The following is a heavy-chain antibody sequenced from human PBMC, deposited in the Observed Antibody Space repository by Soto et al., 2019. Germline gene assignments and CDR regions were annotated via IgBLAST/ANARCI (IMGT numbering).Heavy chain of an antibody. V-gene: IGHV3-66*01. Sequence: PGGSLRLSCAASGFTVSSNYISWVRQAPGKELEWVSVISSGGNTDYTDSVKGRFTISRDSSTNTVYLQMNNVRVGDTAVYYCTMRYSSGWYFYWGQGTLVTVSS. D-gene: IGHD6-19*01. CDR3: TMRYSSGWYFY. CDR1: GFTVSSNY. CDR2: ISSGGNT. J-gene: IGHJ4*02.